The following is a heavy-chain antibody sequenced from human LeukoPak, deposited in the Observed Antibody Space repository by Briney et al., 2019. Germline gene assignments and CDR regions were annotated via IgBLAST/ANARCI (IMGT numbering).Heavy chain of an antibody. J-gene: IGHJ6*04. CDR2: IYHSGST. D-gene: IGHD6-13*01. V-gene: IGHV4-4*02. CDR1: GGSISSSNS. Sequence: SGTLSLTCAVSGGSISSSNSWSCVRQPPGKGLEGIGEIYHSGSTNYNPSLESRLTISVDKSKNQFSLKLSCVTAADTAVYYCARAIAAAGTYYDYDMDVWRKGSKVSVSS. CDR3: ARAIAAAGTYYDYDMDV.